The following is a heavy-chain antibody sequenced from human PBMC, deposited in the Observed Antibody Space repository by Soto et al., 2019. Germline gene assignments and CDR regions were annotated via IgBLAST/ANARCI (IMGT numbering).Heavy chain of an antibody. CDR2: IYSGGST. V-gene: IGHV3-53*01. CDR3: ASETYYYDSSGYTFDY. Sequence: EVQLVESGGGLIQPGGSLRLSCAASGFTVSSNSMSWVRQAPGKGLEWVSVIYSGGSTYYADSVKGRFTISRDNSKNTLYLQMNSLRAEDTAVDYCASETYYYDSSGYTFDYWGQGTLVTVSS. J-gene: IGHJ4*02. CDR1: GFTVSSNS. D-gene: IGHD3-22*01.